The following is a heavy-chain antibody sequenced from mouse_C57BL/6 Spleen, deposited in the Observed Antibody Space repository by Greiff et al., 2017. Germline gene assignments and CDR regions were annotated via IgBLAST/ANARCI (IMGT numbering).Heavy chain of an antibody. CDR2: LDPSDSNT. CDR3: AREAGTGFAY. CDR1: GYTFTSYW. J-gene: IGHJ3*01. V-gene: IGHV1-69*01. D-gene: IGHD3-3*01. Sequence: QVQLQQPGAELVMPGASVKLSCKASGYTFTSYWMHWVTQRPGQGLEWIGELDPSDSNTIYNQKFKGKSTLTVDKSSSTASMLLSSLTSEVSAVYYCAREAGTGFAYWGQGTLVTVSA.